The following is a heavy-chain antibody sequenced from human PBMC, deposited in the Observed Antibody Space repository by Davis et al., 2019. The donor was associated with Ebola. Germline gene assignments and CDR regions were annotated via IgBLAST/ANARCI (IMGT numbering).Heavy chain of an antibody. J-gene: IGHJ4*02. CDR2: ISAYNGNT. D-gene: IGHD3-10*01. CDR1: GYTFTSYG. Sequence: ASVKVSCKASGYTFTSYGISWVRQAPGQGLEWMGWISAYNGNTNYAQKLQGRVTMTTDTSTSTAYMELRSLRSDDTAVYYCARDWATLLWFGESTDYWGQGTLVTVSS. V-gene: IGHV1-18*01. CDR3: ARDWATLLWFGESTDY.